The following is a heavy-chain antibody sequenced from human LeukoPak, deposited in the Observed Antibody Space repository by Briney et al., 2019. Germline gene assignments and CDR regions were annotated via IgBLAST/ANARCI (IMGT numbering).Heavy chain of an antibody. Sequence: SETLSLTCTVSGGSISSSSYYWGWIRQPPGKGLEWIGSVYYSGSTYYNPSLKSRVTISVDTSKNQFSLKLSSVTAADTAVYYCARDRGGWYYFDYWGQGTLVTVSS. CDR3: ARDRGGWYYFDY. CDR2: VYYSGST. CDR1: GGSISSSSYY. V-gene: IGHV4-39*07. D-gene: IGHD6-19*01. J-gene: IGHJ4*02.